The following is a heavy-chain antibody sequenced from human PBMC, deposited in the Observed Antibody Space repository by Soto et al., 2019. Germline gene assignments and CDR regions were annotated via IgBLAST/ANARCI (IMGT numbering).Heavy chain of an antibody. D-gene: IGHD6-13*01. V-gene: IGHV3-74*01. CDR1: GGRLRSGG. CDR2: INSDGSST. Sequence: PGGPVQHCCAASGGRLRSGGMDWVRPAPGKGLVWVSRINSDGSSTSYADSVKGGFTISRDNAKNTLYLQMNSLRAEDTAVYYCARETMYSSSGLDFDYWGRGTLVTVSS. J-gene: IGHJ4*02. CDR3: ARETMYSSSGLDFDY.